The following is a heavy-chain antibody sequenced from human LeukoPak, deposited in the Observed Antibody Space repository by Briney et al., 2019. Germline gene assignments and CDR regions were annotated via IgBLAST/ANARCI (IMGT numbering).Heavy chain of an antibody. D-gene: IGHD3-10*01. J-gene: IGHJ5*02. CDR1: GGSISSYY. Sequence: SETLSLICTVSGGSISSYYWSWIRQPAGKGLEWIGRIYTSGGTDYNPSLKSRVIMSVDTSKNHLSLKLTSVTAADTAMYYCARDSGTTGEVKFDPWGQGILVTVSS. CDR2: IYTSGGT. V-gene: IGHV4-4*07. CDR3: ARDSGTTGEVKFDP.